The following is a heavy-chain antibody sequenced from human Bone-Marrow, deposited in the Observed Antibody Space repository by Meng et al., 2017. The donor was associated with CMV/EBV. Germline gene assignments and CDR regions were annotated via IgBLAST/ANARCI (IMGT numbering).Heavy chain of an antibody. J-gene: IGHJ4*02. CDR3: AKGAEQWPVRWVDY. V-gene: IGHV3-23*01. CDR2: ISGSGGST. Sequence: GESLKISCAASGFTFSSYWMSWVRQAPGKGLEWVSAISGSGGSTYYADSVKGRFTISRDNSKNTLYLQMNSLRAEDTAVYYCAKGAEQWPVRWVDYWGQGTLVTVSS. CDR1: GFTFSSYW. D-gene: IGHD6-19*01.